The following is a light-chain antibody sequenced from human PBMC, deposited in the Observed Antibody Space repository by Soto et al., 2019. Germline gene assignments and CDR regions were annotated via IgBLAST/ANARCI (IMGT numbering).Light chain of an antibody. CDR3: QSYDSSLTVV. CDR2: GNT. Sequence: QSVLTQPPSVSGAPGQRVTISCTGSSSNIGAGYDVHWYQQFPGTTPKFLIYGNTYRASGVPDRFSASKSGTSASLDITGLQAEDEAEYFCQSYDSSLTVVFGGGTKLTVL. CDR1: SSNIGAGYD. V-gene: IGLV1-40*01. J-gene: IGLJ2*01.